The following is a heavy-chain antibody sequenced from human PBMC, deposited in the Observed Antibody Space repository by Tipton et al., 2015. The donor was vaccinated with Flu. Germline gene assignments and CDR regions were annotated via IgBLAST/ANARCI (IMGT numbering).Heavy chain of an antibody. J-gene: IGHJ4*02. V-gene: IGHV3-9*01. CDR1: GFTFDAYA. CDR2: ISWNSANI. D-gene: IGHD4-17*01. Sequence: VQLVQSGGGLVQPGRSLRLSCAASGFTFDAYAMYWVRQAPGKGLERVSGISWNSANIDYVDSVRGRFTISRDNAKNSLYLQMNSLRFEDTALYYCAKAIDYGPSYYFDYWGQGTLVTVSS. CDR3: AKAIDYGPSYYFDY.